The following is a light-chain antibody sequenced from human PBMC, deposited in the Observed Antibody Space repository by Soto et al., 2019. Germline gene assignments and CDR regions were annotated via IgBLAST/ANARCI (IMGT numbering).Light chain of an antibody. Sequence: EIVLTQSPDTLSLSPGERATLSCRASQSVSSSYLAWYQQKPGQAPRLLIYGASSWATGNPDRFSGSGSGTDFTLTISRLEPEDCVVYYCQQYGNSPLTFGGGTKVEIK. V-gene: IGKV3-20*01. J-gene: IGKJ4*01. CDR1: QSVSSSY. CDR3: QQYGNSPLT. CDR2: GAS.